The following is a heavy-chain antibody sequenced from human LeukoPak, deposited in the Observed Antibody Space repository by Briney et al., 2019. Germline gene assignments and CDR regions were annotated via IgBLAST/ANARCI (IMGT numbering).Heavy chain of an antibody. J-gene: IGHJ5*01. CDR3: ARSISGTRSKFDC. V-gene: IGHV4-59*08. D-gene: IGHD1/OR15-1a*01. CDR2: IYYGGRT. CDR1: GGSISSYY. Sequence: PSETLSLTCTVSGGSISSYYWSWIRQPPGKGLEWIGYIYYGGRTNYNPSLMSRATMSIDTSKNHCSLNLTAVTAADTAVYYCARSISGTRSKFDCWGQGTLVTVSS.